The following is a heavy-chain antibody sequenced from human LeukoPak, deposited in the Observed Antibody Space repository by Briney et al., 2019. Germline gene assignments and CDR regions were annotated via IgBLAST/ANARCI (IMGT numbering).Heavy chain of an antibody. Sequence: GGSLRLSCAASGFTVSSNYMTWVRQAPGKGLEWVSIIPGSGGITYYADSVKGRFTISRDNSKNTVYLQMNSLRAEDTAVYYCVKDYYVAWGQGTLVTVSS. CDR2: IPGSGGIT. D-gene: IGHD3-10*02. CDR1: GFTVSSNY. J-gene: IGHJ5*02. V-gene: IGHV3-23*01. CDR3: VKDYYVA.